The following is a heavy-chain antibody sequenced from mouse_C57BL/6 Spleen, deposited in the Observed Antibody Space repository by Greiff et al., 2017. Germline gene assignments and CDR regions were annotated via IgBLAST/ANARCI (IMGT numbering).Heavy chain of an antibody. CDR2: IDPEDGDT. V-gene: IGHV14-1*01. J-gene: IGHJ2*01. D-gene: IGHD1-1*02. CDR3: TEGYGAFAY. Sequence: VHVKQSGPELVRPGASVKLSCTASGFNIKDYYMHWVKQRPEQGLEWIGRIDPEDGDTEYAPKFQGKATMTADTASNTAYLQRSSLTSEYAAFYYCTEGYGAFAYWGQGTTLTVSS. CDR1: GFNIKDYY.